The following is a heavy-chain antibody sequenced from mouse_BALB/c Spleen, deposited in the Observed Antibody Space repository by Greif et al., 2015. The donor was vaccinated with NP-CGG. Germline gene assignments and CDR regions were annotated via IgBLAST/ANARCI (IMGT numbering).Heavy chain of an antibody. CDR2: ISSGSSTI. V-gene: IGHV5-17*02. Sequence: EVKLVESGGGLVQPGGSRKLSCAASGFTFSSFGMHWVRQAPEKGLEWVAYISSGSSTIYYADTVKGRFTISRDNLKNTLFLQMTSLRSEDTAMYYCARSYGSRGYFDVWGAGTTVTVSS. CDR3: ARSYGSRGYFDV. CDR1: GFTFSSFG. D-gene: IGHD1-1*01. J-gene: IGHJ1*01.